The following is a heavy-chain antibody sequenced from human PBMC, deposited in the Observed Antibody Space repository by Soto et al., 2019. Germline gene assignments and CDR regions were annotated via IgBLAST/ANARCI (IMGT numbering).Heavy chain of an antibody. CDR3: ATHPPYGPLDY. J-gene: IGHJ4*02. CDR1: GDSISSSSNH. V-gene: IGHV4-39*01. D-gene: IGHD4-17*01. Sequence: QLQLQESGPGLVKPSETLSLTCTVSGDSISSSSNHWGWIRQPPGKGLEWIGNIYYSENTYYNPSLKSRVTISVDTSKNQFSLRPTSVTAADTAVYYCATHPPYGPLDYWGQGTLVTVSS. CDR2: IYYSENT.